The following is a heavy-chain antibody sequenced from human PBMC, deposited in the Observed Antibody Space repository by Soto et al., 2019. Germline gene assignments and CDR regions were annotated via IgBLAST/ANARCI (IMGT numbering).Heavy chain of an antibody. D-gene: IGHD2-2*01. CDR3: AKDFCSSASCYGFYYYFYGMDV. V-gene: IGHV3-30*18. CDR1: GFSFTTYG. CDR2: ISYDGDNK. Sequence: VQLVESGGGVVQPGRSLRLSCAASGFSFTTYGMHWVRQAPGKGLEWVGFISYDGDNKFYADSVKGRLTISRDNSKSTLYLQMNSLRTEDSTVYYCAKDFCSSASCYGFYYYFYGMDVWGQGTTVTVSS. J-gene: IGHJ6*02.